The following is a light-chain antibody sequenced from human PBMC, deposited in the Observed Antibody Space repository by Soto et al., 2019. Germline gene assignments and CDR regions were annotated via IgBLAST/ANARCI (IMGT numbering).Light chain of an antibody. Sequence: QSVLTQPPSVSGAPGQRVTISCTGSSSNIGAGYDVHWYQQLPGTAPKLLIYGNNNRPSGVPGRFSGSKSGTSASLAITGLQAEDEADYYCHSYDSSLSAVVFGGGTKVTVL. CDR2: GNN. V-gene: IGLV1-40*01. CDR1: SSNIGAGYD. J-gene: IGLJ2*01. CDR3: HSYDSSLSAVV.